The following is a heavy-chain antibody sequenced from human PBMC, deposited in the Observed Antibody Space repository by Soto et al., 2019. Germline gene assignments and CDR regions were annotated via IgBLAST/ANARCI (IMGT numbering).Heavy chain of an antibody. CDR1: GVSIHNSHSF. D-gene: IGHD2-15*01. CDR2: VYYSGGA. J-gene: IGHJ5*01. V-gene: IGHV4-39*01. CDR3: GRVVEGATRHTDFDS. Sequence: TLSLTCAVSGVSIHNSHSFWGWIRQPPGKGLEFIGSVYYSGGANYNPSLKSRVTVSIDTSNNQFSLRVNSVTAADTAVYYCGRVVEGATRHTDFDSWGQGILVTVSS.